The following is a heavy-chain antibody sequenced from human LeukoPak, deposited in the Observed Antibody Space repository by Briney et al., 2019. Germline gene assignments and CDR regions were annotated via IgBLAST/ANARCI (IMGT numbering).Heavy chain of an antibody. Sequence: ASVKVSCKASGYTFTSYDINWVRRATGQGLEWMGWMNPNSGNTGYAQKFQGRVTMTRNTSISTAYMELSSLRSEDTAVYYCARFGSNYYYYYGMDVWGQGTTVTVSS. CDR2: MNPNSGNT. J-gene: IGHJ6*02. D-gene: IGHD4-11*01. CDR3: ARFGSNYYYYYGMDV. V-gene: IGHV1-8*01. CDR1: GYTFTSYD.